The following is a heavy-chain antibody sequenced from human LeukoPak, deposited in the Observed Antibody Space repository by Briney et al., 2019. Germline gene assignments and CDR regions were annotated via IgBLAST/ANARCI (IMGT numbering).Heavy chain of an antibody. CDR1: GFTFSIYA. CDR3: ARDRVGSSWSEFDS. CDR2: ISGNGVST. J-gene: IGHJ4*02. D-gene: IGHD6-13*01. Sequence: GGSLRLSCAASGFTFSIYAMHWVRQAPGKGLEYVSAISGNGVSTNYANSVKGRFTMSRDNSKNTLFLQMDSLRAEDTAVYYCARDRVGSSWSEFDSWGQGTLVTVSS. V-gene: IGHV3-64*01.